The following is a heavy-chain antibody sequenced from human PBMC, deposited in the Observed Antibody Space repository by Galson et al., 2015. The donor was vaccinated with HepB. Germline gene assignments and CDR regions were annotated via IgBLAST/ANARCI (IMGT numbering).Heavy chain of an antibody. Sequence: SLRLSCAATGLTFSSYNMNWVRQAPGKGLEWISFISPTSTTIHYADSVKGRFTISRDNAKNSLFLQMNSLRAEDTAVYYCARGSYAGDGPVAWGQGTLVTVSS. CDR2: ISPTSTTI. D-gene: IGHD2-2*01. V-gene: IGHV3-48*01. CDR1: GLTFSSYN. CDR3: ARGSYAGDGPVA. J-gene: IGHJ5*02.